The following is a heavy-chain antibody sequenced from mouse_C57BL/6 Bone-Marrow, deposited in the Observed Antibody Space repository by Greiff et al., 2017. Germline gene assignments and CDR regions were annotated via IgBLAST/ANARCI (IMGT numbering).Heavy chain of an antibody. Sequence: EVKLVESGPELVKPGASVKIPCKASGYTFTDYNMDWVKQSHGKSLEWIGDINPNNGGTIYNQKFKGKATLTVDKSSSTAYMELRSLTSEDTAVYYCARDYYGSIPFYWYFDVWGTGTTVTVSS. J-gene: IGHJ1*03. CDR2: INPNNGGT. V-gene: IGHV1-18*01. CDR1: GYTFTDYN. CDR3: ARDYYGSIPFYWYFDV. D-gene: IGHD1-1*01.